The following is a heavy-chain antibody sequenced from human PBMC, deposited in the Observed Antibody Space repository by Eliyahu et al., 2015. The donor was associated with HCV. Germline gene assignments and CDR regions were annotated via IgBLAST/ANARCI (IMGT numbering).Heavy chain of an antibody. D-gene: IGHD6-6*01. CDR3: AARLAASAPKVDF. V-gene: IGHV4-39*01. Sequence: QLQLQESGPELVKPSETLSLICSVSGDSVRSYNYYWGWIRQPPGKGLEWIGNVYYRGNNYYNPSLESRVTISLDTSKNQFSLKLNSVTAADTALYYCAARLAASAPKVDFWGQGTLVTVSS. CDR2: VYYRGNN. J-gene: IGHJ4*02. CDR1: GDSVRSYNYY.